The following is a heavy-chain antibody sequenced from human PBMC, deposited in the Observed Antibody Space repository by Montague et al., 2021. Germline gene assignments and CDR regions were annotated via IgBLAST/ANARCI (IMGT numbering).Heavy chain of an antibody. CDR1: GFTFGGYS. CDR3: VNTSSGTYDS. V-gene: IGHV3-23*01. J-gene: IGHJ5*01. D-gene: IGHD1-26*01. Sequence: SLRLSCAASGFTFGGYSMTWVRQAPGRGLEWVSFISPSGDTFYAESVKGRFIVSRDNSNNALYLHLNSLRGEDSAIYYCVNTSSGTYDSWGPGTLVTVSS. CDR2: ISPSGDT.